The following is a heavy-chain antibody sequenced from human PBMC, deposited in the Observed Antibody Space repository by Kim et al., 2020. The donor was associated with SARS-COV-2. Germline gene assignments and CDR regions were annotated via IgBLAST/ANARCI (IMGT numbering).Heavy chain of an antibody. J-gene: IGHJ4*02. CDR1: GGSFSGYY. V-gene: IGHV4-34*01. D-gene: IGHD6-19*01. CDR3: ARGGGGGWYIY. Sequence: SETLSLTCAVYGGSFSGYYWSWIRQPPGKGLEWIGEINHSGSTNYNPSLKSRVTISVDTSKNQFSLKLSSVTAADTAVYYCARGGGGGWYIYWGQGTLVTVSS. CDR2: INHSGST.